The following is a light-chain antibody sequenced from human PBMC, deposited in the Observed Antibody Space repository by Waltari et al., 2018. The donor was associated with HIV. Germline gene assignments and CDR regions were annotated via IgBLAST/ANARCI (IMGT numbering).Light chain of an antibody. CDR1: RSNIASNT. J-gene: IGLJ3*02. CDR3: AAWDDNLNGWV. Sequence: QSVLTQPPSASGTPGQRVTISCSGSRSNIASNTVNWYQQLPGKAPKLLIYSNNQRSSGVPDLFAGSKSGTSASLAISGLQSEDEADYYCAAWDDNLNGWVFGGGTKLTVL. CDR2: SNN. V-gene: IGLV1-44*01.